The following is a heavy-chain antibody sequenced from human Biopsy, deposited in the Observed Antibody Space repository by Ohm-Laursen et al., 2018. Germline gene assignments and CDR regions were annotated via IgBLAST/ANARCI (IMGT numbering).Heavy chain of an antibody. D-gene: IGHD2-15*01. CDR1: GYTFTGQY. Sequence: EASVKVSCKASGYTFTGQYLHWVRQVPGQGLEWMGWINPHSGTTKFAQDFQGRVTMTRDTSITTAYMELRRLRSDDTAVYYCAKGQDLRGGAECFQHWGQGALVTVSS. CDR3: AKGQDLRGGAECFQH. CDR2: INPHSGTT. V-gene: IGHV1-2*02. J-gene: IGHJ1*01.